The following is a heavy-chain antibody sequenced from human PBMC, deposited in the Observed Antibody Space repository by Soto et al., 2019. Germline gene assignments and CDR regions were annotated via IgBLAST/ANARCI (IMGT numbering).Heavy chain of an antibody. Sequence: SLRLSCAASGFTFSSYVMHWVRQAPGKGLEWVAVIWYDGSNKYYADSVKGRFTISRDNSKNTLYLQMNSLRAEDTAVYYCARGRAVAPPFDSWGQGTLVTVSS. D-gene: IGHD6-19*01. CDR3: ARGRAVAPPFDS. V-gene: IGHV3-33*01. CDR1: GFTFSSYV. J-gene: IGHJ4*02. CDR2: IWYDGSNK.